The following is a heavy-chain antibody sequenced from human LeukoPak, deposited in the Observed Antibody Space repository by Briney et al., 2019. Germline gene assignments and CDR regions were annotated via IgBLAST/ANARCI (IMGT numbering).Heavy chain of an antibody. J-gene: IGHJ4*02. D-gene: IGHD1-26*01. CDR2: INPNSGGT. CDR1: GYTFTGYY. CDR3: ATDGRFIVGATTLLEDY. Sequence: ASVKVSCKASGYTFTGYYMHWVRQAPGQGLEWMGWINPNSGGTNYAQKFQGRVTMTRDTSISTAYMELSRLRSDDTAVYYCATDGRFIVGATTLLEDYWGQGTLVTVSS. V-gene: IGHV1-2*02.